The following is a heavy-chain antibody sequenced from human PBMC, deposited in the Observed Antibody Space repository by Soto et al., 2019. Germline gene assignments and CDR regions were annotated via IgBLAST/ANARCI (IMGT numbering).Heavy chain of an antibody. J-gene: IGHJ6*02. CDR2: ISGSGDRT. CDR1: RFTFSRYV. V-gene: IGHV3-23*01. Sequence: PGGSLRLSCAASRFTFSRYVMGWVRQAPGKGLEWVSVISGSGDRTYYADSVKGRFAISRDNSKNTLYLQMNSLRVEDTAVYHCATVSDFWIGYLEIYYYYGMDVWGRGTTVTVS. D-gene: IGHD3-3*01. CDR3: ATVSDFWIGYLEIYYYYGMDV.